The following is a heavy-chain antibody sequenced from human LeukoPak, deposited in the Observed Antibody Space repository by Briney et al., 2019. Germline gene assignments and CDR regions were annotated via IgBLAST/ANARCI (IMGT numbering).Heavy chain of an antibody. D-gene: IGHD2-15*01. J-gene: IGHJ5*02. CDR2: INHSGST. CDR1: GGSFSGYY. V-gene: IGHV4-34*01. CDR3: ARGPIVVVVAATANWFDP. Sequence: SETLSLICAVYGGSFSGYYWSWIRQPPGKGLEWIGEINHSGSTNYNPSLKSRVTISVDTSKNQFSLKLSSVTAADTAVYYCARGPIVVVVAATANWFDPWGQGTLVTVSS.